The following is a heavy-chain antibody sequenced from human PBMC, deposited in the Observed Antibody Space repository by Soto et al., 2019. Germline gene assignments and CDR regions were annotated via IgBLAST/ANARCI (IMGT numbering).Heavy chain of an antibody. CDR3: ARGVPPKYCSSTSCYAKLNWFDP. CDR2: INHSGST. D-gene: IGHD2-2*01. V-gene: IGHV4-34*01. Sequence: SETLSLTCAVYGGSFSGYYWSWIRQPPGKGLVWIGEINHSGSTNYNPSLKSRVTISVDTSKNQFSLKLSSVTAADTAVYYCARGVPPKYCSSTSCYAKLNWFDPWGQGTLVTVSS. CDR1: GGSFSGYY. J-gene: IGHJ5*02.